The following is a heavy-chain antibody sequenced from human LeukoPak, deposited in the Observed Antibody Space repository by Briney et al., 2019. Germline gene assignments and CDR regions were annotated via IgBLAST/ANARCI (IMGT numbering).Heavy chain of an antibody. CDR1: GFTFSSYA. CDR3: AKDGAGRYCSSTSCYRPNWFDP. D-gene: IGHD2-2*01. CDR2: ISGSGGST. J-gene: IGHJ5*02. V-gene: IGHV3-23*01. Sequence: GGSLRLSCAASGFTFSSYAMSWVRQAPGKGLEWVSAISGSGGSTYYADSVKGRFTISRDNSKNTLYLQMNSLRAEDTAVYYCAKDGAGRYCSSTSCYRPNWFDPWGQGTLVTVSS.